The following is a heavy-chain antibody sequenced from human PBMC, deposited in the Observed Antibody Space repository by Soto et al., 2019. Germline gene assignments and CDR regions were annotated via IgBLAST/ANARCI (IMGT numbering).Heavy chain of an antibody. V-gene: IGHV4-30-4*01. D-gene: IGHD2-15*01. CDR2: IYYSGST. J-gene: IGHJ5*02. Sequence: PSETLSLTCTVPGGSISSGDYYWSWIRQPPGKGLEWIGYIYYSGSTYYNPSLKSRVTISVDTSKNQFSLKLSSVTAADTAVYYCARSQRGLNWFDPWGQGTLVTVSS. CDR1: GGSISSGDYY. CDR3: ARSQRGLNWFDP.